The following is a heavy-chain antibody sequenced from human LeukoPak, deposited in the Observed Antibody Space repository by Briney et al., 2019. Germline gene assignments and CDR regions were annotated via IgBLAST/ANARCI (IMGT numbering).Heavy chain of an antibody. CDR2: INHSGST. Sequence: PSETLSLTCAVYGGSFSGYYWSWIRQPPGKGLEWIGEINHSGSTNYNPSLKSRVTISVDTSKNQFSLKLSSVTAADTAVYYCARAKGPKGAPSARDAFDIWGQGTMATVSS. CDR1: GGSFSGYY. D-gene: IGHD1-26*01. J-gene: IGHJ3*02. CDR3: ARAKGPKGAPSARDAFDI. V-gene: IGHV4-34*01.